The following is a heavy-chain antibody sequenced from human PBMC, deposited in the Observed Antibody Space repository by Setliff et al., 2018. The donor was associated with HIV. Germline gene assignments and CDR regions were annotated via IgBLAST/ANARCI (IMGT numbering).Heavy chain of an antibody. V-gene: IGHV4-34*12. CDR2: IIHSGST. J-gene: IGHJ4*02. Sequence: SETLSLTCTVSGDFFSSDYHWGWIRQSPGKGLEWIGEIIHSGSTNYNPSLKSRVTISVDTSKNQFSLKLSSVTAADTAVYYCARRSGWSLDYWGQGTLVTVYS. D-gene: IGHD6-19*01. CDR3: ARRSGWSLDY. CDR1: GDFFSSDYH.